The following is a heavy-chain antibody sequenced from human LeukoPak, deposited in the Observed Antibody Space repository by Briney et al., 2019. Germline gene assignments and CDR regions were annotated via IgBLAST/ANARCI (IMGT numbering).Heavy chain of an antibody. CDR2: ISGSGGST. CDR1: GFSFSSYA. CDR3: AKDGGNNVVVVAALHY. Sequence: PGGSLRLSCAASGFSFSSYAMSWVRQAPGKGLEWVSSISGSGGSTNYADPVKGRFTISRDNSKNTLFLQMNSLRAEDTAVYYCAKDGGNNVVVVAALHYWGQGTLVTVSS. D-gene: IGHD2-15*01. J-gene: IGHJ4*02. V-gene: IGHV3-23*01.